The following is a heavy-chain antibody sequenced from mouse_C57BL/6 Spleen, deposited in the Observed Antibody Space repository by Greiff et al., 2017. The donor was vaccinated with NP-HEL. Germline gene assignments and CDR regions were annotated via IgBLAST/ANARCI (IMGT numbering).Heavy chain of an antibody. CDR2: IYPGDGDT. CDR1: GYAFSSYW. V-gene: IGHV1-80*01. CDR3: ASPPITTVVEGAMDY. D-gene: IGHD1-1*01. J-gene: IGHJ4*01. Sequence: VQLQESGAELVKPGASVKISCKASGYAFSSYWMNWVKQRPGTGLEWIGQIYPGDGDTNYNGKFKGKATLTADKSSSTAYMQLSSLTSEDAAVYFCASPPITTVVEGAMDYWGQRTSVTVSS.